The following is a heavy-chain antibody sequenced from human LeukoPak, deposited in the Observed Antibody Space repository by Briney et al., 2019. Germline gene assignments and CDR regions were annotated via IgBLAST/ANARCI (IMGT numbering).Heavy chain of an antibody. CDR2: IYSGGST. Sequence: PGGSLRLSCTVSGFTVSSDSMSWVRQAPGKGLEWVSFIYSGGSTHYSDSVKGRFTISRDNSKNTLYLQMNSLRAEDTAVYYCAREDASSLDYWGQGTLVTVSS. J-gene: IGHJ4*02. V-gene: IGHV3-53*01. CDR3: AREDASSLDY. CDR1: GFTVSSDS.